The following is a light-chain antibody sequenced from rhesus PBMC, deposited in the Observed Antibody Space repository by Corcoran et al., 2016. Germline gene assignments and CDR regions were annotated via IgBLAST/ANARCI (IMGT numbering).Light chain of an antibody. Sequence: DIQMTQSPSSLSASVGARVTITCRASQGISSYLNWYQQKPGKAPKLLVYYANRVDSGVPSRVSGSGSGTEFTLTISSLQPEDFATYYGQQYNSLPYSFGQGTKVEIK. CDR1: QGISSY. V-gene: IGKV1-32*01. CDR3: QQYNSLPYS. J-gene: IGKJ2*01. CDR2: YAN.